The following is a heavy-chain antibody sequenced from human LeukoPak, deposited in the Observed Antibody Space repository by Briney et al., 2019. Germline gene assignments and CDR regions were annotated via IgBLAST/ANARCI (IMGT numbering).Heavy chain of an antibody. Sequence: GGSLRLSCAASGFTFSSYWMHWVRQAPGKGLVWVSRINSDGSSTSYADSVKGRFTISRDNAKNTLYLQMTSLRAEDTAVYYCARRVATSYYYGMDVWGQGTTVTVSS. D-gene: IGHD5-12*01. CDR3: ARRVATSYYYGMDV. J-gene: IGHJ6*02. CDR2: INSDGSST. CDR1: GFTFSSYW. V-gene: IGHV3-74*01.